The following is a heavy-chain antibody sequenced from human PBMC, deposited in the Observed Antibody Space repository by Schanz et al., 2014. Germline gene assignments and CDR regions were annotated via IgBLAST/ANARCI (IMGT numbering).Heavy chain of an antibody. V-gene: IGHV3-74*01. J-gene: IGHJ3*02. D-gene: IGHD3-10*01. CDR1: GFTFSSHW. Sequence: EVQLVQSGGGLVQPGGSLRLSCAASGFTFSSHWMHWVRQDPGKGLVWVARIKSDGSSTSYADSVKGRFTISRDNAKNTLYLQMNSLRAEDTAVYYCAKGRFGELSAFDIWGQGTKVTVSP. CDR2: IKSDGSST. CDR3: AKGRFGELSAFDI.